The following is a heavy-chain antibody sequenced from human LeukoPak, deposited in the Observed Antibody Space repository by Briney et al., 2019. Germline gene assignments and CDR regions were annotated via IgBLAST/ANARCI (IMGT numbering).Heavy chain of an antibody. Sequence: ASVKVSCKASGGTFSSHGISWVRQAPGQGLEWMGGITPMFGTANYAQKFQGRVTITADESTSTAYMELSSLRSEDTAVYYCVRDGSYYDSRGYYYLYWGQGTLVTVSS. J-gene: IGHJ4*02. D-gene: IGHD3-22*01. CDR1: GGTFSSHG. CDR3: VRDGSYYDSRGYYYLY. CDR2: ITPMFGTA. V-gene: IGHV1-69*01.